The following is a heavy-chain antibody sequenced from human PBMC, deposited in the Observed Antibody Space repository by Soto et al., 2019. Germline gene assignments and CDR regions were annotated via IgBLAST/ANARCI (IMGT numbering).Heavy chain of an antibody. CDR2: IYHSGST. V-gene: IGHV4-30-2*01. Sequence: SETLSLTCAVSGGSISSGGYSWSWIRQPPGKGLEWIGYIYHSGSTYYNPSLKSRVTISLDTSKNHFSLKLNSVTAADTAVYYCARHREAAGWSWFDPWGQGTLVTVSS. J-gene: IGHJ5*02. D-gene: IGHD6-13*01. CDR1: GGSISSGGYS. CDR3: ARHREAAGWSWFDP.